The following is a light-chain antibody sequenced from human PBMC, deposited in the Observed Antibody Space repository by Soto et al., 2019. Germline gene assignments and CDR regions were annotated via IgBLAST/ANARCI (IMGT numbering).Light chain of an antibody. J-gene: IGKJ1*01. CDR1: QSISTY. CDR2: ATS. Sequence: DIRVSPSPSSLSASLGDRDTISCRASQSISTYVIWYQQKPGKAPKLLIYATSSLQSGVPSGFSGSGSGTDFTLTISSLQPEDFATYYCQQSYSTPPETFGQGTKVDFK. CDR3: QQSYSTPPET. V-gene: IGKV1-39*01.